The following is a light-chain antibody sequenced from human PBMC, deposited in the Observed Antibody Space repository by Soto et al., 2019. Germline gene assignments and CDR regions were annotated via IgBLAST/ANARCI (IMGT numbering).Light chain of an antibody. CDR3: SSYAGSNNYV. V-gene: IGLV2-8*01. Sequence: QSSLGHPRSASWSPGDSVTISCTGTTSDVGGYKYVSWHQHHPGKAPKLIIYEVNKRPSGVPDRFSGSKSGNTASLTVSGLQAEDEADYYCSSYAGSNNYVFGTGTKVTVL. J-gene: IGLJ1*01. CDR1: TSDVGGYKY. CDR2: EVN.